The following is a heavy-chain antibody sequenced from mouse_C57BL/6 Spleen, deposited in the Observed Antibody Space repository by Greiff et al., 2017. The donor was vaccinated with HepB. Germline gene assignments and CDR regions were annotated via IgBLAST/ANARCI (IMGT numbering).Heavy chain of an antibody. Sequence: QVQLQQPGAELVKPGASVKLSCKASGYTFTSYWMQWVKQRPGQGLEWIGEIVPSDSYTNYNQKFKGKATLTVDTSSSTAYMQLSSLTSEDSAVYYCARGGLAISGFAYWGQGTLVTVSA. D-gene: IGHD6-1*01. CDR3: ARGGLAISGFAY. CDR1: GYTFTSYW. V-gene: IGHV1-50*01. CDR2: IVPSDSYT. J-gene: IGHJ3*01.